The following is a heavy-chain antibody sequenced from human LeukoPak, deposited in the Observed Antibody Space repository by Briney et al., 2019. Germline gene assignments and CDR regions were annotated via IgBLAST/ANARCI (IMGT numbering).Heavy chain of an antibody. V-gene: IGHV1-18*01. D-gene: IGHD5-18*01. J-gene: IGHJ3*02. Sequence: ASVKVSCKASGYTLSSYSITWMRQAPGQGLERMGWISTYNGKTNFAEKFQGRVTMTTDTSTSIVYMELRSLRSDDTAVYFCARDRGGYSYDYIRGHAFDIWGQGTKVTVSS. CDR3: ARDRGGYSYDYIRGHAFDI. CDR2: ISTYNGKT. CDR1: GYTLSSYS.